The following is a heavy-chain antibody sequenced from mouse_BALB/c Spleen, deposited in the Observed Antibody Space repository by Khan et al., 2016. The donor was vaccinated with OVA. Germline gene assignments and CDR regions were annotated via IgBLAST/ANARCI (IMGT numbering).Heavy chain of an antibody. CDR1: DFSLDKYS. J-gene: IGHJ3*01. Sequence: QVQLKQSGPGLVAPSQSLSITCTVSDFSLDKYSIHWIRQSPGKGLEWLGVIWSAGSTDYNAAFISRLTITKDNSRSQVFFQVNSLQPNDTAIYYCARRVYEYGRGALFAYWGQGTLVTVSA. V-gene: IGHV2-2*02. D-gene: IGHD1-1*01. CDR3: ARRVYEYGRGALFAY. CDR2: IWSAGST.